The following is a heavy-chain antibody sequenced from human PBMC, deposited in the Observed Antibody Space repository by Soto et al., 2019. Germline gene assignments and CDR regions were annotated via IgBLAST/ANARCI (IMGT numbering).Heavy chain of an antibody. CDR3: AKDYGSGWTMGDF. CDR1: GFTFRSYG. D-gene: IGHD6-19*01. J-gene: IGHJ4*02. CDR2: ISYDGSNK. V-gene: IGHV3-30*18. Sequence: QVQLVESGGGVVQPGRSLRLSCAASGFTFRSYGMHWVRQAPGKGLEWGAVISYDGSNKFYADSVKGRFTISRDNSKNTLYLQVNSLRAEDTAMYYCAKDYGSGWTMGDFWGQGTLVTVSS.